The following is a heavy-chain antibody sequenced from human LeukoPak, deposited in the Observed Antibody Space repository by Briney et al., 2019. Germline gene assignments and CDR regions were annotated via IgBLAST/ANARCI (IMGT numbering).Heavy chain of an antibody. V-gene: IGHV3-23*01. Sequence: GGSLRLSCGASGFTFTSYAMSWVRQAPGRGLEWVSGISDGRGSAFYADSVKGRFTISRDNSKNTLYLQMNSLRAEDTAVYYCAKDLHWGQGTLVTVSS. CDR2: ISDGRGSA. CDR1: GFTFTSYA. CDR3: AKDLH. J-gene: IGHJ4*02.